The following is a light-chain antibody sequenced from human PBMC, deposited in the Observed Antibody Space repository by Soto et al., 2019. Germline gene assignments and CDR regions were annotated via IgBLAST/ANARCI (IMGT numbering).Light chain of an antibody. Sequence: QSVLTQPPSVSGAPGQRVTISCTGSSSNIGAGYDVHWYQQLPGTAPKLLIHANSNRPSGVPDRFSGSKSGTSASLAITGLQAEDEADYYCQSYDSSMREVFGGGTKLTVL. J-gene: IGLJ2*01. V-gene: IGLV1-40*01. CDR2: ANS. CDR1: SSNIGAGYD. CDR3: QSYDSSMREV.